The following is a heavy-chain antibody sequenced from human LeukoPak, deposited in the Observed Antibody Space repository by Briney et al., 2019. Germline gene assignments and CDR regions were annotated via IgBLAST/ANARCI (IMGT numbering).Heavy chain of an antibody. J-gene: IGHJ4*02. CDR2: IIGSGGRT. Sequence: GGSLRLSCAASGFTFSSYAMSWVRQAPGKGLEWVSTIIGSGGRTYYADSVKGRFTISRDNAKNSLYLQMNSLRAEDTAVYYCARDLGVFDFDYWGQGTLVTVSS. CDR1: GFTFSSYA. V-gene: IGHV3-23*01. CDR3: ARDLGVFDFDY. D-gene: IGHD6-13*01.